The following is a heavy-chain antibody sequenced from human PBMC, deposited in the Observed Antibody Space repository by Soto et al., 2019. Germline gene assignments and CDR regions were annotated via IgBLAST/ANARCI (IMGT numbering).Heavy chain of an antibody. V-gene: IGHV4-61*08. CDR1: GGSISNGGYY. Sequence: SEPLAVTWTVSGGSISNGGYYWSWIRQPPGKGLEWIGYIYSSGSTNYNPSLKSRVTISIDTSKKQFSLKLSSVTAADTVFYYCARSPPPLTGGCFQNWGQGTLVTVYS. CDR3: ARSPPPLTGGCFQN. D-gene: IGHD2-15*01. CDR2: IYSSGST. J-gene: IGHJ4*02.